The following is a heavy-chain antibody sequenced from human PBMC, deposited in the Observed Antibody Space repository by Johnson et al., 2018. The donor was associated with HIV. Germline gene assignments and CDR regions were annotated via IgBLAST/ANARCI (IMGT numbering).Heavy chain of an antibody. CDR3: GSLGDGHQKGAFEV. Sequence: QVQLVESGGGVVQPGRSLRLSCAASGFTFSSYAMHWVRQAPGKGLEWVAFISYDGSYKHYADSVKGRFTISRDNAKRSLFLQMNSLRVEDTAVYFCGSLGDGHQKGAFEVCGHGTMVTVSS. CDR1: GFTFSSYA. J-gene: IGHJ3*01. CDR2: ISYDGSYK. D-gene: IGHD3-16*01. V-gene: IGHV3-30*04.